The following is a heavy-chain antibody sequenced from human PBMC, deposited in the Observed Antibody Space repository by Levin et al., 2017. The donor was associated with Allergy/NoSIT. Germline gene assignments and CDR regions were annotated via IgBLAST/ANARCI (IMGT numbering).Heavy chain of an antibody. CDR3: ARHSNPYYDILTGYYLGVFGY. CDR1: GGSISSSSYY. D-gene: IGHD3-9*01. CDR2: IYYSGST. V-gene: IGHV4-39*01. J-gene: IGHJ4*02. Sequence: GSLRLSCTVSGGSISSSSYYWGWIRQPPGKGLEWIGSIYYSGSTYYNPSLKSRVTISVDTSKNQFSLKLSSVTAADTAVYYCARHSNPYYDILTGYYLGVFGYWGQGTLVTVSS.